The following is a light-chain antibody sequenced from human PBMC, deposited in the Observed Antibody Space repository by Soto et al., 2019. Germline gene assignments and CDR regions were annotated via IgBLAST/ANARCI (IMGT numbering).Light chain of an antibody. CDR1: QTIRGL. V-gene: IGKV3-11*01. CDR3: QDFGSLPYT. Sequence: EIVLTQSPATLSLSPGERATLSCRTSQTIRGLLNWYQQRPGQAPRLLIYDTSNRATDIPARFSGSGSGTDFILTISSLDPEDFAVFYCQDFGSLPYTFGRGTKLEIK. J-gene: IGKJ2*01. CDR2: DTS.